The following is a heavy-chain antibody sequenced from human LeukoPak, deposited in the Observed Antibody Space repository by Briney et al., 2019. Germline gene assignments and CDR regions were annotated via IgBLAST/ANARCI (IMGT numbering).Heavy chain of an antibody. CDR1: GGTFSSYT. CDR2: IIPILGIA. D-gene: IGHD3-16*01. J-gene: IGHJ4*02. V-gene: IGHV1-69*02. Sequence: SVKLSCKASGGTFSSYTISWVRQAPGQGLEWMGRIIPILGIANYAQKFQGRVTITADKSTSTAYMELSSLRSEDTAVYYCATLMGDTWLDYWGQGTLVTVSS. CDR3: ATLMGDTWLDY.